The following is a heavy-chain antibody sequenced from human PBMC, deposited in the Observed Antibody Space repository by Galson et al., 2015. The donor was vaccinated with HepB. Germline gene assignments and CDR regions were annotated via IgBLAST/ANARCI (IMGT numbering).Heavy chain of an antibody. D-gene: IGHD1-26*01. Sequence: SLRLSCAASGFTFSSYGMHWVRQAPGKGLEWAAVIWYDGSNKYYADSVKGRFTISRDNSKNTLYLQMNSLRAEDTAVYYCAREVGATYYFDYWGQGTLVTVSS. CDR2: IWYDGSNK. CDR1: GFTFSSYG. V-gene: IGHV3-33*08. J-gene: IGHJ4*02. CDR3: AREVGATYYFDY.